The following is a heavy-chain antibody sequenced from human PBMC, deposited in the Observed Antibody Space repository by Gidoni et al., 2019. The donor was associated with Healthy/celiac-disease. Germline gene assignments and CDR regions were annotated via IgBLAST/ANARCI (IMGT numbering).Heavy chain of an antibody. CDR3: ARGHGGAAAGTSLDGNNYYFDY. CDR1: GGSFSGYY. Sequence: QVQLQQWGAGLLKPSETLSLNCAVYGGSFSGYYWSWIRQPPGKGLEWIGEINHSGSTNYNPSLKSRVTISVDTSKNQFSLKLSSVTAADTAVYYCARGHGGAAAGTSLDGNNYYFDYWGQGTLVTVSS. V-gene: IGHV4-34*01. J-gene: IGHJ4*02. D-gene: IGHD6-13*01. CDR2: INHSGST.